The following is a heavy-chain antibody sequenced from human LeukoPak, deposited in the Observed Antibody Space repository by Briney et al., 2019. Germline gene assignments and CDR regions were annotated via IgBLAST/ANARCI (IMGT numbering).Heavy chain of an antibody. V-gene: IGHV4-59*08. D-gene: IGHD6-19*01. CDR3: ARAVSGRFDY. Sequence: PSETLSLTCTVSGGSMSPYHCGCIRQPPGKGLEWTGYIYYSVSTNYNPSLKSRVTISVDTSKNQFSLKLSSVTAADTAIYYCARAVSGRFDYWGQGTLVTVSS. CDR2: IYYSVST. CDR1: GGSMSPYH. J-gene: IGHJ4*02.